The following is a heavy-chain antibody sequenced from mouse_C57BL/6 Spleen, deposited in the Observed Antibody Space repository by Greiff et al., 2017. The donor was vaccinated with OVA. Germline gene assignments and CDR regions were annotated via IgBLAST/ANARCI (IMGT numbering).Heavy chain of an antibody. Sequence: QVQLQQPGAELVRPGTSVKLSCKASGYTFTSYWMHWVKQRPGQGLEWIGVIDPSDSYTNYNQKFKGKATLTVDTSSSTAYMQLSSLTSEDAAVYYCARRREGLDYWGQGTTLTVSS. V-gene: IGHV1-59*01. CDR2: IDPSDSYT. J-gene: IGHJ2*01. CDR1: GYTFTSYW. CDR3: ARRREGLDY.